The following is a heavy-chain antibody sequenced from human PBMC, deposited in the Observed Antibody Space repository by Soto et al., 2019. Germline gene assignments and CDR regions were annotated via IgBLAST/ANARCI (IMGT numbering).Heavy chain of an antibody. V-gene: IGHV3-74*01. CDR1: GFTFSKYW. Sequence: EVQLVESGGGLVQPGGSLRLSCAASGFTFSKYWMYWVRQAPGKGLVWVSRINGDGSSTTYADSVKGRFTISRYKANNALRLQMNNLRAEATALYDGASLGGTSRLWYVELVGRGTLVTVSS. CDR2: INGDGSST. J-gene: IGHJ2*01. CDR3: ASLGGTSRLWYVEL. D-gene: IGHD1-26*01.